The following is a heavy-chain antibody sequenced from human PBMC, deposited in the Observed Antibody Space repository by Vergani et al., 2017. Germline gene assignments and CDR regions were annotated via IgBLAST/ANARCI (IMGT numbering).Heavy chain of an antibody. CDR2: ISSSSSYT. CDR3: AKGAIAVVVPRVPYYFDY. D-gene: IGHD6-19*01. Sequence: VQLLESGGGLVQPGGSLRLSCAASGFTFSDYYMSWIRQAPGKGLEWVSYISSSSSYTNYADSVKGRFTISRDNAKNSLYLQMNSLRAEDTAVYYCAKGAIAVVVPRVPYYFDYWGQGTLVTVSS. CDR1: GFTFSDYY. J-gene: IGHJ4*02. V-gene: IGHV3-11*03.